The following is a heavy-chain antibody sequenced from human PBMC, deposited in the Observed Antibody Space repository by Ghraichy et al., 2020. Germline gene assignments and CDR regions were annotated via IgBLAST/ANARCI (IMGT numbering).Heavy chain of an antibody. J-gene: IGHJ3*01. Sequence: GGSLRLSCAASGFTFDDYTMHWLRQRPGKGPEWVSLISWDGSSVYYEDSVKGRFTVSRDNTKNSLYLQMESLTNEDSGLYYCANLIGGGGEGDGFDVWGPGTMVIVSS. CDR1: GFTFDDYT. D-gene: IGHD2-15*01. V-gene: IGHV3-43*01. CDR2: ISWDGSSV. CDR3: ANLIGGGGEGDGFDV.